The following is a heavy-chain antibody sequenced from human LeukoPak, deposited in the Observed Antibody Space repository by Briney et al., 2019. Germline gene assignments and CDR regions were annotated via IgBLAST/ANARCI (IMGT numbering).Heavy chain of an antibody. Sequence: SETLSLICGVSGYSISSGYQWAWIRQSPGKGLEWIGSIYHSGSAHYNPSLKSRVTISVETSKNQFSLNMYSVPAADTAVYYCARDPRWLTPDCTSTSCYENYFDPWGQGTLVTVSS. V-gene: IGHV4-38-2*02. J-gene: IGHJ5*02. D-gene: IGHD2-2*01. CDR2: IYHSGSA. CDR1: GYSISSGYQ. CDR3: ARDPRWLTPDCTSTSCYENYFDP.